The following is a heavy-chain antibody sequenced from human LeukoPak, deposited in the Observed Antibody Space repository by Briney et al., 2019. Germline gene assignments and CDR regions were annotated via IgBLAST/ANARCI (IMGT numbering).Heavy chain of an antibody. J-gene: IGHJ6*04. CDR3: ARGGVSSGYYYDYYYYYGMDV. V-gene: IGHV4-30-4*01. CDR2: IYYSGST. Sequence: PSETLSLTCTVSGGSISSGDYYWSWIRQPPGKGLEWIGYIYYSGSTYYNPSLKSRVTISVDTSKNQFSLKLSSVTAADTAVYYCARGGVSSGYYYDYYYYYGMDVWGKGTTVTVSS. CDR1: GGSISSGDYY. D-gene: IGHD3-22*01.